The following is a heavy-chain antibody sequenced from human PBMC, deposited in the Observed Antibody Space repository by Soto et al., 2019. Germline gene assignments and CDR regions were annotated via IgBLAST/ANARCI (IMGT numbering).Heavy chain of an antibody. CDR1: GFTFSSYA. Sequence: EVQLLESGGGLVQPGGSLRLSCAAAGFTFSSYALSWVRQAPGKGLEWVSALSGRGGSTYDADSVKGWFTISRGNSKNTLYVQMNSLRAEDTAVYYCAKDRGVIAAAGIIHDYWGQGTLVTVSS. J-gene: IGHJ4*02. D-gene: IGHD6-13*01. CDR2: LSGRGGST. CDR3: AKDRGVIAAAGIIHDY. V-gene: IGHV3-23*01.